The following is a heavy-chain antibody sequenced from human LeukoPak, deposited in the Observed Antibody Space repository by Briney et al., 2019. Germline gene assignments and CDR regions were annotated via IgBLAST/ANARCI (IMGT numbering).Heavy chain of an antibody. V-gene: IGHV3-20*04. Sequence: GGSLRLSCAASGLNFDDYGMSWVRQAPGKGLEWVSGINWSGDSTGYADSVKGRFTISRDNAKNSLYLQMKSLRAEDTALYYCARKDTTGYSSSWGFDYWGQGTLVTVSS. CDR2: INWSGDST. CDR1: GLNFDDYG. CDR3: ARKDTTGYSSSWGFDY. D-gene: IGHD6-13*01. J-gene: IGHJ4*02.